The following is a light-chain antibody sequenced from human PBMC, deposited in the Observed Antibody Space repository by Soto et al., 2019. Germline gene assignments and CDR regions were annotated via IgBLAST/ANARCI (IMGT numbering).Light chain of an antibody. CDR3: QQFYDRPIT. V-gene: IGKV1-33*01. CDR2: DAS. Sequence: DIQMTQSPSALSASVGDRVTITCQASQDISDVLNWYQQQPGKAPKGLIYDASKLQTGVPSRFSGRGSGKDFTFTISSLQPDDSGTYYCQQFYDRPITFGQGTRLEI. J-gene: IGKJ5*01. CDR1: QDISDV.